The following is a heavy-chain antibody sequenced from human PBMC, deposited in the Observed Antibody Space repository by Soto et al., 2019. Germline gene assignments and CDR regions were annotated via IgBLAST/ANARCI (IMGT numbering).Heavy chain of an antibody. Sequence: EVQLVESGGGLVKPGGSLRLSCAASGFTFSSYSMNWVRQAPGKGLEWVSSISSSSSYIYYADSVKGRFTIARDNAQNSVDEQMNSLRAEDTAGYYCARVGRYYYYYIVFCGKGTTVTVSS. V-gene: IGHV3-21*01. CDR3: ARVGRYYYYYIVF. CDR2: ISSSSSYI. CDR1: GFTFSSYS. J-gene: IGHJ6*03.